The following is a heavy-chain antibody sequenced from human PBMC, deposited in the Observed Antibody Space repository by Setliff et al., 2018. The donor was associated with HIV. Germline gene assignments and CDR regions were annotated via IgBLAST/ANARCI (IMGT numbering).Heavy chain of an antibody. J-gene: IGHJ4*02. D-gene: IGHD5-18*01. CDR1: GGSISSYY. CDR2: IYYSGST. Sequence: SSETLSLTCTVSGGSISSYYWSWIRQPPGKGLEWIGYIYYSGSTNYNPSLKSRVTISVDTSKNQFSLKLSSVTAADTAVYYCARLWDTELGDYWGQGTLVTVSS. V-gene: IGHV4-59*01. CDR3: ARLWDTELGDY.